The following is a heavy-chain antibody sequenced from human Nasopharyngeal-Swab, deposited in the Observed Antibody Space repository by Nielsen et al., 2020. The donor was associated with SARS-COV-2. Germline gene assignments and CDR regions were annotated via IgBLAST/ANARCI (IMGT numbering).Heavy chain of an antibody. CDR3: ARTVGAFYYYYMDV. V-gene: IGHV1-69*06. D-gene: IGHD1-26*01. CDR1: GYTFTSYD. J-gene: IGHJ6*03. Sequence: SVKVSCKASGYTFTSYDINWVRQATGQGLEWMGGIIPIFGTANYAQKFQGRVTITADKSTSTAYMELSSLRSEDTAVYYCARTVGAFYYYYMDVWGKGTTVTVSS. CDR2: IIPIFGTA.